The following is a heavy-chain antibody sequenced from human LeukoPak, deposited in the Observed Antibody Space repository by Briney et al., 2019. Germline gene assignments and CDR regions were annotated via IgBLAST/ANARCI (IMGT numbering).Heavy chain of an antibody. V-gene: IGHV1-69*13. D-gene: IGHD6-13*01. CDR3: ARDSGSSWYQDYYYYGMDV. CDR2: IIPIFGTA. CDR1: GGTFSSYA. Sequence: SVKVSCKASGGTFSSYAISWVRQAPGQGLEWMGGIIPIFGTANYAQMFQGRVTITADESTSTAYMELSSLRSEDTAVYYCARDSGSSWYQDYYYYGMDVWGQGTTVTVSS. J-gene: IGHJ6*02.